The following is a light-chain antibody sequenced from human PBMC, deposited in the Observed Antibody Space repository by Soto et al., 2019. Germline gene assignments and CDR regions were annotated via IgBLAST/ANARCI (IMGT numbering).Light chain of an antibody. V-gene: IGKV3-20*01. Sequence: DIVLTQSPGTLSLSPGERATLSCRASQSVSSSYLAWYQQKPGQAPTLLIYGAPSRATGIPDRFSGVGSGTDFALTISRLEPEDFVVYYCQHYDTSPTWTFGQGTKVEIK. J-gene: IGKJ1*01. CDR1: QSVSSSY. CDR3: QHYDTSPTWT. CDR2: GAP.